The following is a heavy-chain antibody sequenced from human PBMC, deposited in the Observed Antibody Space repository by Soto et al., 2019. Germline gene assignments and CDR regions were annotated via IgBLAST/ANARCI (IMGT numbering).Heavy chain of an antibody. CDR1: GFTFSSDG. CDR2: ISYDGSNK. J-gene: IGHJ4*02. D-gene: IGHD3-10*01. Sequence: QVQLVESGGGVVQPGRSLRLSCAASGFTFSSDGMHWVRQAPGKGLEWVAVISYDGSNKYYADSVKGRFTISRDNFEDTLYLQRNSLRAEDTAVYYCAQDRYGSGSYFDYWGKGTLVTVAS. CDR3: AQDRYGSGSYFDY. V-gene: IGHV3-30*18.